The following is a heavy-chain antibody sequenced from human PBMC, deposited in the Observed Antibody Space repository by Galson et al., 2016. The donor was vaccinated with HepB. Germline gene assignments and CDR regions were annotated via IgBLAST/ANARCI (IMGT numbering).Heavy chain of an antibody. CDR3: ARDGFPGFGSFFDY. V-gene: IGHV4-34*01. D-gene: IGHD3-10*01. Sequence: ETLSLTCTVSGESLSGYFWSWIRQPPGKGLEWIGEVNHRGTTNYDPSLESRATISADTSKNQFSLNLSSVTAADTAVYFCARDGFPGFGSFFDYWGHGALVTVSS. CDR1: GESLSGYF. J-gene: IGHJ4*01. CDR2: VNHRGTT.